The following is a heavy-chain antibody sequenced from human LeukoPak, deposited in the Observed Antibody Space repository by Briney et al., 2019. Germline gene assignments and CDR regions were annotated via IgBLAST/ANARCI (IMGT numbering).Heavy chain of an antibody. CDR3: ARVGKYFTSTSCYSRYYYYMDV. CDR1: GFTFDDYA. CDR2: INWDGSSI. V-gene: IGHV3-20*04. J-gene: IGHJ6*03. Sequence: GASLRLSCAASGFTFDDYAMSSVRQVPGKGLEWVSGINWDGSSIGYLDSVKGRFTISRDNAKNSLFLQMNGLRAEDTAFYYCARVGKYFTSTSCYSRYYYYMDVWGKGTTVTVS. D-gene: IGHD2-2*02.